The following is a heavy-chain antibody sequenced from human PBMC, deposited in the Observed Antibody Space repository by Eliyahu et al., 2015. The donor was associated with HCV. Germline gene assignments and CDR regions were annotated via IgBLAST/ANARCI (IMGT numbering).Heavy chain of an antibody. CDR1: GGSXSGYY. J-gene: IGHJ4*02. CDR2: INHSGST. Sequence: QVQLQQWGAGLLKPSXTLSLTCAVXGGSXSGYYWSWXRQPPGKGLEWIGEINHSGSTNYNPSLKSRVTISVDTSKNQFSLKLSSVTAADTAVYYCARGAFGYSYGYVDYWGQGTLVTVSS. D-gene: IGHD5-18*01. V-gene: IGHV4-34*01. CDR3: ARGAFGYSYGYVDY.